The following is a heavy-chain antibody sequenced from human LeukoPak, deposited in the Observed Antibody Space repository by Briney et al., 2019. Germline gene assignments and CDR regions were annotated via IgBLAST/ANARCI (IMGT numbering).Heavy chain of an antibody. CDR2: FDPEDGET. D-gene: IGHD3-10*01. V-gene: IGHV1-24*01. CDR3: AKLSMVRGVIVN. J-gene: IGHJ4*02. CDR1: GYTLTELS. Sequence: ASVKVSCKVSGYTLTELSMHWVRQAPGKGLEWMGGFDPEDGETIYAQKFQGRVTMTEDTSTDTAYMELSSLRSEDTAVYYCAKLSMVRGVIVNWGQGALVTVSS.